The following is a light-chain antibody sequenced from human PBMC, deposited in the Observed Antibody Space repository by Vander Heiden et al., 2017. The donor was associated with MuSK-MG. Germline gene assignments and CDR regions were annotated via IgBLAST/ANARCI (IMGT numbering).Light chain of an antibody. CDR2: DAS. Sequence: EIVLTQSPGTLSLSPGERATLSCRASQSVSSNQVAWYQQKPGQAPRLLMYDASSRATGIPDRFSGSGSGTDFTLTISRREPEDFAVYYGQQYGTSVTLGGGTKVQIK. CDR3: QQYGTSVT. CDR1: QSVSSNQ. V-gene: IGKV3-20*01. J-gene: IGKJ4*01.